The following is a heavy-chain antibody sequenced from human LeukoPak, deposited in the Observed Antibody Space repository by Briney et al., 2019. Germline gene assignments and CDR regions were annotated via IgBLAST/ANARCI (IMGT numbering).Heavy chain of an antibody. CDR3: ARVFRPSLTVFIIRGAFDI. CDR2: ISSSSSTI. V-gene: IGHV3-48*01. CDR1: GFTFSSYS. Sequence: GGSLRLSCAASGFTFSSYSMNWVRQAPGKGLEWVSYISSSSSTIYYADSVKGRFTISRDNAKNSLYLQMNSLRAEDTAVYYCARVFRPSLTVFIIRGAFDIWGQGTMVTASS. J-gene: IGHJ3*02. D-gene: IGHD3-3*01.